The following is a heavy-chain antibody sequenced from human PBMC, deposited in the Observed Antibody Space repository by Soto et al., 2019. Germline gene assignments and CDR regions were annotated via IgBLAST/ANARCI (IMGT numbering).Heavy chain of an antibody. CDR1: GFTFSSYG. CDR2: ISYDGSNK. V-gene: IGHV3-30*18. J-gene: IGHJ4*02. Sequence: QVQLVESGGGVVQPGRSLRLSCAASGFTFSSYGMHWVRQAPGKGLEWVALISYDGSNKYYADSVKGRFTISRDNSKNTLYLQMNSLRAEDTAVYYCANTPSGWYLFLLVNWGQGTLVTVSS. CDR3: ANTPSGWYLFLLVN. D-gene: IGHD6-19*01.